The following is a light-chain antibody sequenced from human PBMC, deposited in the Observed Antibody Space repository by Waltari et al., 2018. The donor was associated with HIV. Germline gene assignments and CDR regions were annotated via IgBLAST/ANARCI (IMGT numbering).Light chain of an antibody. V-gene: IGKV3-20*01. CDR1: QTVSSSY. Sequence: EIVLTQSPGTLSLSPGERVTLSCRASQTVSSSYLAWYQQRPGQAPRPLISGAFSRATGIPDRFSGSGSGTDFTLTISRLEPVDFAVYYCQHSGTSPRFGPGTKVDIK. J-gene: IGKJ3*01. CDR2: GAF. CDR3: QHSGTSPR.